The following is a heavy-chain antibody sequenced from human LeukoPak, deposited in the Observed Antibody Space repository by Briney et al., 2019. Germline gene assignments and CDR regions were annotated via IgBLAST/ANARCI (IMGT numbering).Heavy chain of an antibody. CDR3: ARQQGRFLEWGNLDY. CDR2: IYHSGST. D-gene: IGHD3-3*01. Sequence: SETLSLTCTVSGYSISSGYHWGWIRQPPGKGLEGIGSIYHSGSTYYNPSLESRVTITVDTSKYQFSLRLTSVTAADTAVYYCARQQGRFLEWGNLDYWGQGTLVTVSS. CDR1: GYSISSGYH. J-gene: IGHJ4*02. V-gene: IGHV4-38-2*02.